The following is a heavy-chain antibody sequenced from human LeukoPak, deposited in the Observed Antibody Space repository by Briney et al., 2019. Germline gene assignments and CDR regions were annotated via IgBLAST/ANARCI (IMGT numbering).Heavy chain of an antibody. CDR1: GFTFSGSA. J-gene: IGHJ4*02. Sequence: GGSLRLSCAASGFTFSGSAMHWVRQASGKGLEGVGRIRSKANSYATAYAASGKGRFTISRDDSKNTAYLQMNSLKTEDTAVYYCTRQPSASFDYWGQGTLVTVSS. CDR3: TRQPSASFDY. V-gene: IGHV3-73*01. CDR2: IRSKANSYAT.